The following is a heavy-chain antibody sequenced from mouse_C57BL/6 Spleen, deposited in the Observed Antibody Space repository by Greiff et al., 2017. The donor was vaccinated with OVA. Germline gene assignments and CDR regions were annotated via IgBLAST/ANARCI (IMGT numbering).Heavy chain of an antibody. D-gene: IGHD1-1*01. J-gene: IGHJ1*03. CDR1: GYTFTGYW. V-gene: IGHV1-9*01. CDR3: ARRALYYYGSSLGDFDV. CDR2: ILPGSGST. Sequence: QVQLQQSGAELMKPGASVKLSCKATGYTFTGYWIEWVKQRPGHGLEWIGEILPGSGSTNYNEKFKGKATFTADTSSNTAYMQLSSLTAEDSAIYCCARRALYYYGSSLGDFDVWGTGTTVTVSS.